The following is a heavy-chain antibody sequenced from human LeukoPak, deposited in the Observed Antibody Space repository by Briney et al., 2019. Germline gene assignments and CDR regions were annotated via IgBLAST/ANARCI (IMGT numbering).Heavy chain of an antibody. J-gene: IGHJ5*02. Sequence: SVKVSCKASGGTFSNSAISWVRQAPGQGLEWMGGIIPIFGTANYAQKFQGRVTITADESTSTAYMELSSLRSEDTAVYYCARARGLLWFGEPLPFDPWGQGTLVTVSS. CDR2: IIPIFGTA. D-gene: IGHD3-10*01. V-gene: IGHV1-69*13. CDR3: ARARGLLWFGEPLPFDP. CDR1: GGTFSNSA.